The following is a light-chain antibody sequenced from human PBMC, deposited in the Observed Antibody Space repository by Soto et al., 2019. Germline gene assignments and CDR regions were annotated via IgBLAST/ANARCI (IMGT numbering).Light chain of an antibody. CDR1: SANIGRNF. CDR2: ENN. J-gene: IGLJ1*01. CDR3: GAWDSSLSNYV. Sequence: QSVLTQPPSVSAAPGQKVTISCSGGSANIGRNFVSWYQQLPGTAPKLLIYENNKRPSGIPDRFSGSKSGTSATLGITGLQTGDEADYYCGAWDSSLSNYVFGTVTKVTVL. V-gene: IGLV1-51*02.